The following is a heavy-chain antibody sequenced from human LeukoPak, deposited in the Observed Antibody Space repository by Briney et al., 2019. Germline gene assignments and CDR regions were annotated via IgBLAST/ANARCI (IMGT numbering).Heavy chain of an antibody. CDR2: IDYSGST. CDR1: GGSVSSGSYY. Sequence: SDTLSLTCTVSGGSVSSGSYYWSWVRQPPGKGLEWIGCIDYSGSTYYNPSLKSRVTVSADTSKNQFSLKLTSVTAADTAVYYCARRWYHAYCDYWGQGSLVTVSS. D-gene: IGHD2-15*01. CDR3: ARRWYHAYCDY. V-gene: IGHV4-61*01. J-gene: IGHJ4*02.